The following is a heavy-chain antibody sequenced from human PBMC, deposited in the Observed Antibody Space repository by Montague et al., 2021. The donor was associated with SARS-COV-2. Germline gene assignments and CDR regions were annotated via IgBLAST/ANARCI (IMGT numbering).Heavy chain of an antibody. CDR1: GFTFTNYA. Sequence: SLRLSCAASGFTFTNYAMAWVRQAPGRGLEWVSTISGYGDATYYADSAKGRFTISRDNSGDTVYLQIDYVRGEDTAVYFCARGGRTNVWYEDYLDSWGQGTLVTVSS. CDR3: ARGGRTNVWYEDYLDS. J-gene: IGHJ4*02. CDR2: ISGYGDAT. D-gene: IGHD2-2*01. V-gene: IGHV3-23*01.